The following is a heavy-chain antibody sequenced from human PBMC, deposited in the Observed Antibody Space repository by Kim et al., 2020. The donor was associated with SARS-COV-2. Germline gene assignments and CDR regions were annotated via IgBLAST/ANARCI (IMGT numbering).Heavy chain of an antibody. CDR1: GFNFYEYS. CDR3: VADPNWIPR. V-gene: IGHV3-23*01. J-gene: IGHJ4*02. CDR2: ISANSDTT. D-gene: IGHD1-1*01. Sequence: GGSLRLSCAASGFNFYEYSMIWVRQAPGKGLEWVSVISANSDTTYYAESVKGRFTISRDNSKTALFLEMNSLRAEDTATYYCVADPNWIPRWGQGTQVTVS.